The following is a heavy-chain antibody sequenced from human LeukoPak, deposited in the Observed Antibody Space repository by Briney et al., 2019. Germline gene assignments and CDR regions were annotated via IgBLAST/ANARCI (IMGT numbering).Heavy chain of an antibody. J-gene: IGHJ4*02. CDR1: GITFSYYW. CDR3: ARDTGGDGSSDY. D-gene: IGHD2-15*01. CDR2: INTDGTTT. Sequence: GGSLRLSCEVSGITFSYYWMHWVRQNPGKGLVWVSHINTDGTTTSYADSVKGRFTISRDNSKNTLYLQMNSLRAEDTAVYYCARDTGGDGSSDYWGQGTLVTVSS. V-gene: IGHV3-74*01.